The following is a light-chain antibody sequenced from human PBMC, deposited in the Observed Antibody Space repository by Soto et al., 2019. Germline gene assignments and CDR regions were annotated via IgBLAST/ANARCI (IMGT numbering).Light chain of an antibody. CDR1: QSVSNNY. CDR3: QPYDTSPT. Sequence: EIVLTQSPGTLSLSAGERATLSCRASQSVSNNYLAWYQQKPGQAPTVLTYGASSRASGVPDRFSGSGSGTDFTLTISRLEPEDFAVYYCQPYDTSPTFGQGTKVEIK. V-gene: IGKV3-20*01. CDR2: GAS. J-gene: IGKJ1*01.